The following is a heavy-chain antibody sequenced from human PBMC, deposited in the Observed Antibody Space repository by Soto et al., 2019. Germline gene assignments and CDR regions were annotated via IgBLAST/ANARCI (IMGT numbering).Heavy chain of an antibody. Sequence: ASVKVSCKASGGTFSSYTISWVRQAPGQGLEWMGRIIPILGIANYAQKFQGRVTITADKSTSTAYMELSSLRSEDTAVYYCARRSQYSGYDDDAFDIWGQGTMVTVS. CDR2: IIPILGIA. V-gene: IGHV1-69*02. CDR3: ARRSQYSGYDDDAFDI. D-gene: IGHD5-12*01. CDR1: GGTFSSYT. J-gene: IGHJ3*02.